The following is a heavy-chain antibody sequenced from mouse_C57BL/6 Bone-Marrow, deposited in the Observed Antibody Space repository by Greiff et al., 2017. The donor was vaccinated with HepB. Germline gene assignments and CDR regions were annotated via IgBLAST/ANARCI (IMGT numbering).Heavy chain of an antibody. D-gene: IGHD1-1*01. CDR3: ARERGYYGSSSYYFDY. CDR1: GFTFSDYY. J-gene: IGHJ2*01. Sequence: EVHLVESEGGLVQPGSSMKLSCTASGFTFSDYYMAWVRQVPEKGLEWVANINYDGSSTYYLDSLKSRFIISRDNAKNILYLQMSSLKSEDTATYYCARERGYYGSSSYYFDYWGQGTTLTVSS. CDR2: INYDGSST. V-gene: IGHV5-16*01.